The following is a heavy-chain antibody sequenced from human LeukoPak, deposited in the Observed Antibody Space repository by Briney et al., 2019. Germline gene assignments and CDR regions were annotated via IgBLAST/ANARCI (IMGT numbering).Heavy chain of an antibody. J-gene: IGHJ3*02. CDR2: IYYSGST. CDR1: GGSVSSSSYY. D-gene: IGHD2/OR15-2a*01. V-gene: IGHV4-39*07. CDR3: ARVIIVGAFDI. Sequence: SETLSLTCTVSGGSVSSSSYYWGWIRQPPGKGLVWIGSIYYSGSTYYNPSLKSRATISVDTSKNQFSLKLSSVTAADTAVYYCARVIIVGAFDIWGQGTMVTVSS.